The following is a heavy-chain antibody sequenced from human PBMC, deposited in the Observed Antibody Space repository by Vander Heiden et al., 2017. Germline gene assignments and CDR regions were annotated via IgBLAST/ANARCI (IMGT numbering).Heavy chain of an antibody. J-gene: IGHJ4*02. CDR2: INPRNGGT. CDR1: GYTFTSFY. D-gene: IGHD5-18*01. Sequence: QGQLVQSGPEVQRPGASVKVSCKASGYTFTSFYIHWVRQAPGQGLEWMGWINPRNGGTHFAPKFQGRVTLTSDTSTNSVSMELATLTSDDTAVYFCGRDPKDTALAIDYWGQGTLVTVSS. V-gene: IGHV1-2*02. CDR3: GRDPKDTALAIDY.